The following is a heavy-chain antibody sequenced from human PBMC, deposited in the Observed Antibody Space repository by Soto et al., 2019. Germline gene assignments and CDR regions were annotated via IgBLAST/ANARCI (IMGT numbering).Heavy chain of an antibody. D-gene: IGHD3-3*02. CDR2: ITHSGGT. V-gene: IGHV4-34*02. Sequence: QVQLQQWGAGLLKPSETLSLTCAVSGGSFSGYFWTWIRQAPGKGLEWIGEITHSGGTNYNSSLKSRLMISVDTSKKQFSLILSSVTAADTAVYYCARDRQFYHFWSGYENEGPDGLDVWGQGTTVTVSS. J-gene: IGHJ6*02. CDR3: ARDRQFYHFWSGYENEGPDGLDV. CDR1: GGSFSGYF.